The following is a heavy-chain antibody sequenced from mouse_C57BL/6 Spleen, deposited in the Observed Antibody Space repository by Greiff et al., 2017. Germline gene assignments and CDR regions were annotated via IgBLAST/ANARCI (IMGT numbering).Heavy chain of an antibody. V-gene: IGHV5-9*01. D-gene: IGHD4-1*01. J-gene: IGHJ4*01. CDR3: ARHAGNAMDY. Sequence: EVKLVESGGGLVKPGGSLKLSCAASGFTFSSYTMSWVRQTPEKRLEWVATISGGGGNTYYPDSVKGRFTISRDNAKNTLNLQMSSLRSEDTALYYCARHAGNAMDYWGQGTSVTVSS. CDR1: GFTFSSYT. CDR2: ISGGGGNT.